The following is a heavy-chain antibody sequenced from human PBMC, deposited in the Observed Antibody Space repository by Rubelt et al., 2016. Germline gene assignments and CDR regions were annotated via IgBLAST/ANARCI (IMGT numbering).Heavy chain of an antibody. D-gene: IGHD2-8*02. Sequence: QVQLQESGPGLVKPSETLSLSCTVSGGSISSYYWSWVRQPPGTGLDWLGYIYFTGTTNYKPSLKRRVAMSVDTSANKFTLKLSSVTAADTAVYYCARSTAHSDFDYWGQGTLVTVSS. V-gene: IGHV4-59*01. CDR3: ARSTAHSDFDY. CDR2: IYFTGTT. J-gene: IGHJ4*02. CDR1: GGSISSYY.